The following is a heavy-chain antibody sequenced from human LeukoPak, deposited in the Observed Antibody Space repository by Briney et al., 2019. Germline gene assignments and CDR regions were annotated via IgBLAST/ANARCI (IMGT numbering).Heavy chain of an antibody. Sequence: SETLSLTCAVYGGSFSGYYWSWMRQPPGKGLEWIGYIYYSGSTNYNPSLKSRVTISVDTSKNQFSLKLSSVTAADTAVYYCARDSEWFDPWGQGTLVTVSS. CDR3: ARDSEWFDP. J-gene: IGHJ5*02. CDR1: GGSFSGYY. CDR2: IYYSGST. V-gene: IGHV4-59*01.